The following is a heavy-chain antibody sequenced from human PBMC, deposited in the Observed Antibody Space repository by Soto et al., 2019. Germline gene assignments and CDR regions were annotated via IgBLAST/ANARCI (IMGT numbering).Heavy chain of an antibody. Sequence: QVQLVQSGAEVKKPGASVKVSCKASGYTFTSYGISWVRQAPGQGLEWMGWISAHNGNTKYEQKLQGRVTMTTDTSTSTGYMELRRLRSDDTVVYYCARDLGGFPDYWGQGTLVTVSS. CDR2: ISAHNGNT. D-gene: IGHD5-12*01. J-gene: IGHJ4*02. V-gene: IGHV1-18*01. CDR3: ARDLGGFPDY. CDR1: GYTFTSYG.